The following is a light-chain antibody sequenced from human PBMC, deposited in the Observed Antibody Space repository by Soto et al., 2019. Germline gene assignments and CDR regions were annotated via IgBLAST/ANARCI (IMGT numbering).Light chain of an antibody. CDR3: HQYGSSPLT. J-gene: IGKJ4*01. Sequence: EIVLTQFPGTLSLSPGERATVSCRASQSIRSSSFNSYQQKPGQAPRLLIYGGYSRATGIPDRFSGGGSGTDFSLTLSRXETEDCSVYYCHQYGSSPLTFGGGTKVDIK. CDR1: QSIRSSS. CDR2: GGY. V-gene: IGKV3-20*01.